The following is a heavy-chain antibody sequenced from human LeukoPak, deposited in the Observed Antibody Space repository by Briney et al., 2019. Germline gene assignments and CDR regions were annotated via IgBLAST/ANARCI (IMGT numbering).Heavy chain of an antibody. V-gene: IGHV3-21*01. CDR3: TREYNSPTRFDY. J-gene: IGHJ4*02. Sequence: KPGGSPRLSCAASTFIFSTSTMNWVRQAPGKGLEWVSSISSSSSYINYADSVKGRFTISRDNAKNSLYLQMNSLRAEDTAVYYCTREYNSPTRFDYWGQGTLV. D-gene: IGHD1-20*01. CDR2: ISSSSSYI. CDR1: TFIFSTST.